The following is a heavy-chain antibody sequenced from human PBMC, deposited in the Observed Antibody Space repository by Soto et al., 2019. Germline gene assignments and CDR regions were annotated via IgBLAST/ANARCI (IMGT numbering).Heavy chain of an antibody. CDR2: ISSSGSTI. CDR1: GFTFSSYS. Sequence: GGSLRLSCAASGFTFSSYSMNWVRQAPGKGLEWVSYISSSGSTIYYADSVKGRFTISRDNAKNSLYLQMNSLRDEDTAVYYCASIQKVTTGYWGQGTLVTVS. D-gene: IGHD4-4*01. CDR3: ASIQKVTTGY. V-gene: IGHV3-48*02. J-gene: IGHJ4*02.